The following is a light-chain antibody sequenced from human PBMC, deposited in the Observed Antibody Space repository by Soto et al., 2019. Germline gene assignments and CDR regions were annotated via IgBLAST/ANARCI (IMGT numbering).Light chain of an antibody. Sequence: EIVMTQSPATLSLSPGERATLSCRASQAVTSHYISWYQRRPGLAPRLLIYAASTRATGIPARFSGSGSGTDFTLSISSLQPEDVATYYCQKYNSAPYTFGPGTKVDIK. CDR1: QAVTSHY. V-gene: IGKV3D-7*01. CDR2: AAS. J-gene: IGKJ3*01. CDR3: QKYNSAPYT.